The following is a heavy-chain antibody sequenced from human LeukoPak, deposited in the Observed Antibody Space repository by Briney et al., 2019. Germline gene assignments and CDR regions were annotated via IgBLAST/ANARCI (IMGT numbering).Heavy chain of an antibody. D-gene: IGHD2-2*01. Sequence: GRSLRPSCAASGFTFSSYAMHWVRQAPGKGLEWVAVISYDGSNKYYADPVKGRFTISRDNSKNTLYLQMNSLRAEDTAVYYCARSEGYCSSTSCSYYYYGMDVWGQGTTVTVSS. CDR3: ARSEGYCSSTSCSYYYYGMDV. CDR2: ISYDGSNK. J-gene: IGHJ6*02. V-gene: IGHV3-30-3*01. CDR1: GFTFSSYA.